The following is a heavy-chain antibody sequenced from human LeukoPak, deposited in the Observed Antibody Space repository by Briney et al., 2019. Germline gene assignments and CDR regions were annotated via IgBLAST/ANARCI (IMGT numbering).Heavy chain of an antibody. CDR1: GGSISSGDYY. D-gene: IGHD3-3*01. Sequence: PSETLSLTCTVSGGSISSGDYYWSWIRQPPGKGLEWIGYIYYSGSTYYNPSLKSRVTISVDTSKNQFSPKLSSVTAADTAVYYCARDPKPTIFGVASFDYWGQGTLVTVSS. CDR3: ARDPKPTIFGVASFDY. J-gene: IGHJ4*02. CDR2: IYYSGST. V-gene: IGHV4-30-4*08.